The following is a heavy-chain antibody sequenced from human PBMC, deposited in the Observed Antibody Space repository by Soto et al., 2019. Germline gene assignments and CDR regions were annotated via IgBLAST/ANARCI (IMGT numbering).Heavy chain of an antibody. V-gene: IGHV3-30-3*01. Sequence: PGGSLRLSCAASGFTFSSYAMHWVRQAPGKGLEWVAVISYDGSNKYYADSVKGRFTISRDNSKNTLYLQMNSLRAEDTAVYYCAREGYSYDTSTHYYGMDVWGQGTTVTVSS. J-gene: IGHJ6*02. CDR2: ISYDGSNK. CDR3: AREGYSYDTSTHYYGMDV. CDR1: GFTFSSYA. D-gene: IGHD5-18*01.